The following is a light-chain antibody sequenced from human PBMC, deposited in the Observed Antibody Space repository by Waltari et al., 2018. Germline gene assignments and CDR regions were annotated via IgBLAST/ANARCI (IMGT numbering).Light chain of an antibody. V-gene: IGLV3-1*01. CDR1: KLGNTY. J-gene: IGLJ3*02. Sequence: ALTQPPSVSVSPGQTATITCSGDKLGNTYVSWYQQPSGQPPLLVIYEDSRRPSGIPERFSSDNSGNTATLTIGDTQSVDEADYFCQARGNNDVVFGGGTKLTVL. CDR2: EDS. CDR3: QARGNNDVV.